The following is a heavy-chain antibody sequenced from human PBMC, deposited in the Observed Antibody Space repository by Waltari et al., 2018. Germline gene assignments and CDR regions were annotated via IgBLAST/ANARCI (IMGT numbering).Heavy chain of an antibody. Sequence: QVQLVQSGAEVKKPGASVKVSCETSGYTFTDFYIHGVRQAPGQGLEWMGWIHPNSGDTNYAQKFQGWVTMTRDTSISTAFMELTSDDTAVYFCARGAAGHADYWGQGTLVTVSS. V-gene: IGHV1-2*04. CDR3: ARGAAGHADY. CDR2: IHPNSGDT. D-gene: IGHD3-10*01. J-gene: IGHJ4*02. CDR1: GYTFTDFY.